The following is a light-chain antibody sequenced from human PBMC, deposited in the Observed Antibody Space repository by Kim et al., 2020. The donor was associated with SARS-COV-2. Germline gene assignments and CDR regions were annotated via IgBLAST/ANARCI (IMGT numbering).Light chain of an antibody. CDR3: QQYGGSPPYT. CDR2: GAS. J-gene: IGKJ2*01. V-gene: IGKV3-20*01. CDR1: QTVSSAY. Sequence: SPGERVTLSCRPSQTVSSAYLAWYQQKPGQAPRLLIYGASSRATGIPERFSGSGSGTDFTLTISRLEPEDFAVYYCQQYGGSPPYTFGQGTKLEI.